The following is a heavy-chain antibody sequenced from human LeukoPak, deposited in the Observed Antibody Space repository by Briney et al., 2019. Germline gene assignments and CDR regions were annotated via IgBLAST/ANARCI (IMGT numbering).Heavy chain of an antibody. CDR1: GFTFSSYG. CDR2: ISSSSSTI. V-gene: IGHV3-48*04. Sequence: GGSLRLSCAASGFTFSSYGMHWVRQAPGKGLEWVSYISSSSSTIYYADSVKGRFTISRDNAKNSLYLQMNSLRAEDTAVYYCARGGVQLWGPLSNIDYWGQGTLVTVSS. D-gene: IGHD5-18*01. CDR3: ARGGVQLWGPLSNIDY. J-gene: IGHJ4*02.